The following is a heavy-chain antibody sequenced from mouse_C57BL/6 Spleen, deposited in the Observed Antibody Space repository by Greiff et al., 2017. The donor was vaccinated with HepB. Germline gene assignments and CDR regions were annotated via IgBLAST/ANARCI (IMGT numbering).Heavy chain of an antibody. CDR3: ARTYDYDEGADY. V-gene: IGHV1-80*01. Sequence: VQLQQSGAELVKPGASVKISCKASGYAFSSYWMNWVKQRPGKGLEWIGQIYPGDGDTNYNGKFKGKATLTADKSSSTAYMQLSSLTSEDSAVYFCARTYDYDEGADYWGQGTSVTVSS. J-gene: IGHJ4*01. D-gene: IGHD2-4*01. CDR2: IYPGDGDT. CDR1: GYAFSSYW.